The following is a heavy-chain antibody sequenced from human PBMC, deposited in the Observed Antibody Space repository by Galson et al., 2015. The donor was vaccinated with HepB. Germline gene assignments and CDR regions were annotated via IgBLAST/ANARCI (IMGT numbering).Heavy chain of an antibody. D-gene: IGHD6-13*01. J-gene: IGHJ6*02. Sequence: SLRLSCAASGFTFSSYAMHWVRQAPGKGLEWVAVISYDGSNKYYADSVKGRFTISRDNSKNTLYLQMNSLRAEDTAVYYCARDLIRQQLVPTYYYYGMDVWGQGTTVTVSS. CDR1: GFTFSSYA. V-gene: IGHV3-30*04. CDR2: ISYDGSNK. CDR3: ARDLIRQQLVPTYYYYGMDV.